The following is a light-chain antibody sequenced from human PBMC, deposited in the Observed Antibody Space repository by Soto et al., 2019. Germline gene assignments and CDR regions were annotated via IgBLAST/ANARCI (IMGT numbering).Light chain of an antibody. J-gene: IGKJ1*01. CDR3: QQYNSYSWT. CDR1: QSISSW. CDR2: KAS. V-gene: IGKV1-5*03. Sequence: DIQMTQSPSTLSASVGDRVTITCRASQSISSWLAWYQQKPGKAPKLLIYKASSLESGGPSRFSGSGTGTEFTITISSLQHDDFATYYCQQYNSYSWTFGQGTKVDIK.